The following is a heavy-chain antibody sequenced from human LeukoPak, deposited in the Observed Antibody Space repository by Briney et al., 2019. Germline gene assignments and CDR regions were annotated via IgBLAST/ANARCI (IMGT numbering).Heavy chain of an antibody. CDR1: GFTLSDYY. J-gene: IGHJ4*02. CDR2: IGNGGSNIM. V-gene: IGHV3-11*01. CDR3: ARDKSNKGHDC. Sequence: PGGSLRLSCAASGFTLSDYYMTWIRQAPGKGLEWISYIGNGGSNIMLYADSVKGRFTVFRDYAKNLLYLQMNSLRAEDTAVYYCARDKSNKGHDCWGQGTLVTVSS.